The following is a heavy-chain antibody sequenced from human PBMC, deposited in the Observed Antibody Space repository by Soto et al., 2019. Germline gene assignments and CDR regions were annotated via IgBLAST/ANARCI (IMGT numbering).Heavy chain of an antibody. CDR2: IRSERYGGTA. J-gene: IGHJ5*01. D-gene: IGHD3-3*01. Sequence: QVVESGGGLVKPGQSLRLSCAGSGFTFGDYAVAWFRQTPGKGLECIGFIRSERYGGTADYAASVKGRFFISRDDYRGXXXXXXXXXXXXXXXXXXXXXXXXXXXGAPFASWGQGTLVTVAS. CDR1: GFTFGDYA. CDR3: XXXXXXXXGAPFAS. V-gene: IGHV3-49*05.